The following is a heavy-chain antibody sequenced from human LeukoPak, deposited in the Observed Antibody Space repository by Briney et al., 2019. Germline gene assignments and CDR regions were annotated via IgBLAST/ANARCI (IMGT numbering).Heavy chain of an antibody. Sequence: TGGSLRLSCAASGFTFDDYAMHWVRQAPGKGLEWVSGISWNSGSIGYADSVKGRFTISRDNAKNSLYLQMNSLRAEDTALYYCARDSSGYQWGQGTLVTVSS. V-gene: IGHV3-9*01. D-gene: IGHD3-22*01. J-gene: IGHJ4*02. CDR3: ARDSSGYQ. CDR2: ISWNSGSI. CDR1: GFTFDDYA.